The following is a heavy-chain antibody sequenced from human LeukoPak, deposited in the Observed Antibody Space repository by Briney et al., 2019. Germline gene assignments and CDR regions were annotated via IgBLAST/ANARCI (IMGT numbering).Heavy chain of an antibody. CDR3: AKDYAVGSIDY. D-gene: IGHD3-16*01. CDR1: GFTFNNYG. Sequence: KPGGSLRLSCAASGFTFNNYGMHWIRQAPGKGLEWVSSISRSGESTFYADSVRGRFTISRDNSKNTVSLQMESLRAEDTALYYCAKDYAVGSIDYWGQGTLVTVSS. J-gene: IGHJ4*02. V-gene: IGHV3-23*01. CDR2: ISRSGEST.